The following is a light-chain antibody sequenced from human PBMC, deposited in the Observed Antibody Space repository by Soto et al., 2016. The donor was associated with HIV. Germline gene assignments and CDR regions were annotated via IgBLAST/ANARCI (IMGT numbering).Light chain of an antibody. CDR2: KVS. CDR3: QQYNTPPWT. V-gene: IGKV1-5*03. J-gene: IGKJ1*01. CDR1: QSVNDW. Sequence: DIQLTQSPSTLSAAVGDRVTITCRASQSVNDWLAWYQQKPGTPPSLLIYKVSTLESGVPSRFSGVGFGTDFTLTIGTLQPEDSAIYYCQQYNTPPWTFGQGPRWKS.